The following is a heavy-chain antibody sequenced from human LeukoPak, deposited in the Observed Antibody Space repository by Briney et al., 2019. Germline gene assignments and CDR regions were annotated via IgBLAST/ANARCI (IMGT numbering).Heavy chain of an antibody. J-gene: IGHJ4*02. CDR1: GFTFNTYW. CDR3: AALDHGHDF. CDR2: IKSDGSSP. V-gene: IGHV3-74*01. Sequence: GGSLRPSCAASGFTFNTYWMHWVRQAPGKGLVWVSRIKSDGSSPAYADSVRGRFTISRDNAKNTLYLQMNSLRADDTAMYYCAALDHGHDFWGQGTLVTVSS.